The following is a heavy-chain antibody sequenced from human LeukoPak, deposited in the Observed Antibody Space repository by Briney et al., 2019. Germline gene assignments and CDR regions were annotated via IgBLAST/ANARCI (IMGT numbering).Heavy chain of an antibody. CDR2: INHSGST. J-gene: IGHJ4*02. Sequence: SETLSLTCAVYGGSFSGYYWSWIRQPPGKGLEWIGEINHSGSTNYNPSLKSRVTISVDTSKNQFSLKLSSVTAADTAVYYCARGRSGYSYDYVANYWGQGTLVTVSS. D-gene: IGHD5-18*01. V-gene: IGHV4-34*01. CDR1: GGSFSGYY. CDR3: ARGRSGYSYDYVANY.